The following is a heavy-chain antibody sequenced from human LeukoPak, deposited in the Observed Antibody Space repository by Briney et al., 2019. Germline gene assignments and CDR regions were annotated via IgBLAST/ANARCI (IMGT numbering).Heavy chain of an antibody. D-gene: IGHD3-22*01. Sequence: PSETLSLTCTVSVGSVSSGIYYGSWIRQPPGKGLEWIRYIYYSGSTNYNPSLKSRVTISVDTSKTQSSLTLRSVTAGDAAAYDCARELGNYYDSSGYYYYYGMDVWGQGTTVTVSS. CDR3: ARELGNYYDSSGYYYYYGMDV. V-gene: IGHV4-61*01. CDR2: IYYSGST. CDR1: VGSVSSGIYY. J-gene: IGHJ6*02.